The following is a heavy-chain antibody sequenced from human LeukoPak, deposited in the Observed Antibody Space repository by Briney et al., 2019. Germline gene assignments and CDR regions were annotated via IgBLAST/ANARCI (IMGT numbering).Heavy chain of an antibody. D-gene: IGHD1-26*01. J-gene: IGHJ4*02. V-gene: IGHV2-5*02. CDR3: AHRRYWDYYFDY. Sequence: ESGPTLVKPTQTLTLTCTFSGFSLSTSGVGVGWIRQPPGKALEWLALIYWDDDKRYCPSLKSRLTITKDTSKNQVVLTMTNMDPVDTATYYCAHRRYWDYYFDYWGQGTLITVSS. CDR1: GFSLSTSGVG. CDR2: IYWDDDK.